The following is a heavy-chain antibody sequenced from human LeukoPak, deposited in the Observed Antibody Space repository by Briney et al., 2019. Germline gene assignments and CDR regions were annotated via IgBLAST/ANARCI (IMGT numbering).Heavy chain of an antibody. J-gene: IGHJ6*03. D-gene: IGHD6-13*01. CDR2: IYHSGST. Sequence: PSETLSLTCTVSGGSISSSSYCWGWIRQPPGKGLEWIGYIYHSGSTYYNPSLKSRVTISVDRSKNQFSLKLSSVTAADTAVYYCVKGSSEEYSSSWYSDYYYYYMDVWGKGTTVTVSS. CDR1: GGSISSSSYC. V-gene: IGHV4-39*07. CDR3: VKGSSEEYSSSWYSDYYYYYMDV.